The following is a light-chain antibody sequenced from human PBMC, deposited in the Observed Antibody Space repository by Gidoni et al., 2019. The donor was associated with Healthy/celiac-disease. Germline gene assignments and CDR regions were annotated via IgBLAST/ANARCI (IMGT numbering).Light chain of an antibody. V-gene: IGKV4-1*01. CDR1: QSVLYNSNNKNY. CDR3: QQYYSTPRT. J-gene: IGKJ1*01. CDR2: WAS. Sequence: DIVMTQSPDSLAVSLGERATINCKSSQSVLYNSNNKNYLAWYQQKPGQPPKLLIYWASTRESGVPDRFSGAGSGTDFTLTISSLQAEDVAVYYCQQYYSTPRTFXXXTKVEI.